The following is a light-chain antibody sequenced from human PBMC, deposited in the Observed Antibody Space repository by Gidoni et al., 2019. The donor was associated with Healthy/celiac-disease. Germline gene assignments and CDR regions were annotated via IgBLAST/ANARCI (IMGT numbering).Light chain of an antibody. CDR1: QGIRND. V-gene: IGKV1-6*01. CDR3: LQDYNHPT. CDR2: AAS. J-gene: IGKJ3*01. Sequence: AIQMTQSPSSLSASVGDRVTITCRASQGIRNDLGWYQQKPGKAPKLLIYAASSLQSGVPSRFSGSGSGTDFTLTISSLPPEDFATYYCLQDYNHPTFGPGTKVDIK.